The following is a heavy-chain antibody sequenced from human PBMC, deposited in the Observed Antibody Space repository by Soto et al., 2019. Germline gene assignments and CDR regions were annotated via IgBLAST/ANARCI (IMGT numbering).Heavy chain of an antibody. CDR3: ARDRYYYDSSGPYYYYYYGMDV. CDR2: IVVGSGNT. CDR1: GFTFTSSA. J-gene: IGHJ6*02. D-gene: IGHD3-22*01. V-gene: IGHV1-58*02. Sequence: SVKVSCKASGFTFTSSAMQWVRQARGQRLEWIGWIVVGSGNTNYAQKFQERVTITRDMSTSTAYMELSSLRSEDTAVYYCARDRYYYDSSGPYYYYYYGMDVWGQGTTVTVSS.